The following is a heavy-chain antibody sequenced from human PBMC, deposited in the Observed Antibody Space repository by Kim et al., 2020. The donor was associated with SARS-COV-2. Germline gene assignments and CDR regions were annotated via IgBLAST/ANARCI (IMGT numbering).Heavy chain of an antibody. CDR1: GFTFSNYY. D-gene: IGHD1-1*01. Sequence: GGSLRLSCAASGFTFSNYYMSWVRQAPGKGLEWVSAISGSGGTTFYADSVKGRFTVSRDTSKNTLYLQMNSLRAEDTALYFCAKRFWNNGGSFDSWGQGT. CDR3: AKRFWNNGGSFDS. J-gene: IGHJ4*02. V-gene: IGHV3-23*01. CDR2: ISGSGGTT.